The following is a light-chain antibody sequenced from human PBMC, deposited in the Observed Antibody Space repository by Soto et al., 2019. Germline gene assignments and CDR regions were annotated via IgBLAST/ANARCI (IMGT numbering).Light chain of an antibody. CDR1: SSNIGANP. J-gene: IGLJ2*01. V-gene: IGLV1-44*01. CDR2: NND. CDR3: EAWDDSLYGAV. Sequence: QAVVTQPPSASGTPGQRVTISCSGSSSNIGANPINWYQQLPGTAPKLLIYNNDQRPSGVPDGFSASKSGTSASLAISGLQSEDEADYYCEAWDDSLYGAVLGGGTKVTVL.